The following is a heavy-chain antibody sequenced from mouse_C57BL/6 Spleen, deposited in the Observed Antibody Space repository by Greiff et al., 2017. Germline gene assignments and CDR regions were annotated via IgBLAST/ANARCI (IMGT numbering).Heavy chain of an antibody. CDR3: AKGTAQVLFAY. CDR1: GYTFTSYW. V-gene: IGHV1-55*01. CDR2: IYPGSGST. D-gene: IGHD3-2*02. J-gene: IGHJ3*01. Sequence: QVQLQQPGAELVKPGASVQMSCKASGYTFTSYWITWVKQRPGQGLEWIGDIYPGSGSTKYNEKFKSKATLTVDTSSSTAYMQLSSLTSEDSAVYYCAKGTAQVLFAYWGQGTLVTVSA.